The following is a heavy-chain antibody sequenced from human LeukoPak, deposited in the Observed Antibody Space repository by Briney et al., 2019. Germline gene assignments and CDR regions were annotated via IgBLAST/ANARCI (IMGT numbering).Heavy chain of an antibody. CDR1: GFILRNYA. CDR2: ISGGGGTT. Sequence: GGSLRLSCAASGFILRNYAMTWVRQAPGKGLEWVSGISGGGGTTNYADSVKGRFTISRDNSKNTVFLQMNSLRAEDTAIYYCGKGIHLSLSENDYWGQGTLVTVSS. D-gene: IGHD5-18*01. V-gene: IGHV3-23*01. J-gene: IGHJ4*02. CDR3: GKGIHLSLSENDY.